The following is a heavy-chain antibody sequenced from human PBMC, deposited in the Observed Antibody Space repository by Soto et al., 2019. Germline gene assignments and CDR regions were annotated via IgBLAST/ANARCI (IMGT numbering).Heavy chain of an antibody. CDR3: AREGDYCSGGSCYRWFDP. V-gene: IGHV4-31*03. CDR2: IYYSGST. D-gene: IGHD2-15*01. Sequence: QVQLQESGPGLLKPSQTLSLTCTVSGGSISSGGYYWSWIRQHPGKGLEWIGYIYYSGSTYYNPSLKTRVTISLDSSKNQFSLELSSVTAADTAVYYCAREGDYCSGGSCYRWFDPWGQGTLVTVSS. CDR1: GGSISSGGYY. J-gene: IGHJ5*02.